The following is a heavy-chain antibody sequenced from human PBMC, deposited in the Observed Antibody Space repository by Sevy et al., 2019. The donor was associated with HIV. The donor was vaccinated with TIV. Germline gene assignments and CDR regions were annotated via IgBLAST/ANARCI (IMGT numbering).Heavy chain of an antibody. D-gene: IGHD3-10*01. CDR2: INPNSGGT. V-gene: IGHV1-2*06. Sequence: ASVKVSCKASGYXXTGYYMHWVQQAPGQGLEWMGRINPNSGGTNYAQKFQGRVTMTRDTSISTAYMELSRLRSDDTAVYYCARAIIIMAHIGSFPXDXXGQGTLVTVSS. CDR1: GYXXTGYY. J-gene: IGHJ4*02. CDR3: ARAIIIMAHIGSFPXDX.